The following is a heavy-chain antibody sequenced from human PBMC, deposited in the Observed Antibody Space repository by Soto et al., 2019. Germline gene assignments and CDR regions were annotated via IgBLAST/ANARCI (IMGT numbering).Heavy chain of an antibody. V-gene: IGHV3-74*01. CDR3: ARDLGWAFDS. CDR1: GFTFSSYW. D-gene: IGHD6-19*01. Sequence: EVQLVESGGGLVQPGGSLRISCAASGFTFSSYWMHWVRQAPGKGLVWVSRIKGDASSTNYADLVKGRFTISRDNAKNSLYLQMDSLTDEDTAVYYCARDLGWAFDSWGQGTLVTVSS. CDR2: IKGDASST. J-gene: IGHJ4*02.